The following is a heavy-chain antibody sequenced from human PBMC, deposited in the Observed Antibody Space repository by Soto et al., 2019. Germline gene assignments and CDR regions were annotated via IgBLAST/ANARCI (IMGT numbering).Heavy chain of an antibody. V-gene: IGHV1-46*01. CDR3: ARGGIPLFEY. CDR2: LSISGGNA. CDR1: GYSFSNYF. D-gene: IGHD2-21*01. J-gene: IGHJ4*02. Sequence: QVQLVQSGAEVKRPGASVKISCKASGYSFSNYFIHWVRQAPGHGLEWMGILSISGGNANYAQKVQGRVAMYRDTSTNTVFMDLSSLSPDDTALYYCARGGIPLFEYWGQGTLVTVSS.